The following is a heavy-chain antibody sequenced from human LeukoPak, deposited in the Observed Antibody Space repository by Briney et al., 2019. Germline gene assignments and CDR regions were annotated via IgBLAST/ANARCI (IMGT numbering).Heavy chain of an antibody. D-gene: IGHD2-8*01. CDR1: GGSITRGLYS. V-gene: IGHV4-39*01. CDR3: ARNANGVCDY. CDR2: IYYSGSN. Sequence: SETLSLTCTVSGGSITRGLYSWGWIRQPPGKGLEWIGTIYYSGSNARNPSLKSRVTMSLDTSKNQFSLNLTSVTAADTALYYCARNANGVCDYWGKGTLVSVSS. J-gene: IGHJ4*02.